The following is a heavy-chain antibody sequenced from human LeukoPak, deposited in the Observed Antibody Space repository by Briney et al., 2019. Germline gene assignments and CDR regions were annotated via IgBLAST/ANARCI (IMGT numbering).Heavy chain of an antibody. Sequence: PGRSLKLSCAASGFTFSGCHIHWVRQAPGKGLEWVALVWHDGSKTYYADSVKGRFTVSRDNSKNTLYLQMNSLRAEDTAIYYCAKDSNDHGDYNYFDFWGQGTLVTVSS. CDR2: VWHDGSKT. D-gene: IGHD4-17*01. V-gene: IGHV3-33*06. CDR3: AKDSNDHGDYNYFDF. J-gene: IGHJ4*02. CDR1: GFTFSGCH.